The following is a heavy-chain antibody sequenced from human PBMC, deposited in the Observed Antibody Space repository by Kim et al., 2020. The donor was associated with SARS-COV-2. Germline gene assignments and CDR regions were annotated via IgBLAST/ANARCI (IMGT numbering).Heavy chain of an antibody. J-gene: IGHJ6*02. Sequence: SVKVSCKASGGTFSSYAISWVRQAPGQGLEWMGGIIPIFGTANYAQKFQGRVTITADESTSTAYMELSSLRSEDTAVYYCASPQRSRAYYDFWSGYFYYYGMDVWGQGTTVTVSS. D-gene: IGHD3-3*01. CDR3: ASPQRSRAYYDFWSGYFYYYGMDV. CDR2: IIPIFGTA. CDR1: GGTFSSYA. V-gene: IGHV1-69*13.